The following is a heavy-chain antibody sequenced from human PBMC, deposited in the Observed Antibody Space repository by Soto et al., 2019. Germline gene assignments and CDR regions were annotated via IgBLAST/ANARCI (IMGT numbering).Heavy chain of an antibody. CDR3: AREGGSLAARPDYYYGMDV. CDR1: GFTFSSYG. CDR2: IWYDGSNK. J-gene: IGHJ6*02. V-gene: IGHV3-33*01. D-gene: IGHD6-6*01. Sequence: GESLKISCAASGFTFSSYGMHWVRQAPGKGLEWVAVIWYDGSNKYYADSVKGRFTISRDNSKNTLYLQMNSLRAEDTAVYYCAREGGSLAARPDYYYGMDVWGQGTTVTVSS.